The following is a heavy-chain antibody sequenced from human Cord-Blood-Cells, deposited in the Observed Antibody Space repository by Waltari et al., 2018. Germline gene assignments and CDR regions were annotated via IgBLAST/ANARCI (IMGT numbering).Heavy chain of an antibody. CDR1: GGSFSGYY. CDR2: INKSGSN. V-gene: IGHV4-34*01. CDR3: ARFRVLWAPNTVCSSDAFDI. Sequence: QVQLQQWGAGLLKPSETRSLTCAVYGGSFSGYYWSWIRQPPGQGLEWFREINKSGSNSYNPSPKSGVSISVDTCKNQFALKLSSVTAADTGVYYCARFRVLWAPNTVCSSDAFDIWGQGTMVTVSS. D-gene: IGHD6-6*01. J-gene: IGHJ3*02.